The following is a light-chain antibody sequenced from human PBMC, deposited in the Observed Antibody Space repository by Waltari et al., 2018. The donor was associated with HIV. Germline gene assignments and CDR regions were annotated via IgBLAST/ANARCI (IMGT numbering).Light chain of an antibody. CDR1: QSGSSN. Sequence: EIVMTQSPATLSVSPGDRATLSCRASQSGSSNLAWYQQKTCQTPRLLIYGASTRATGIPARFSGGGSGTEFTLTISSLQSEDFAVYYCQQYDNWPPLTFGGGTKVEIK. V-gene: IGKV3-15*01. J-gene: IGKJ4*01. CDR2: GAS. CDR3: QQYDNWPPLT.